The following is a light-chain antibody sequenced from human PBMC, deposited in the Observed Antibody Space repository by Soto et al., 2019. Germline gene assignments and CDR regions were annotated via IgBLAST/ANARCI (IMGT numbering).Light chain of an antibody. J-gene: IGKJ5*01. CDR1: QSISSY. CDR3: QQSYSTPPT. V-gene: IGKV1-39*01. Sequence: DIQMTQSPYSLSASVGDRFTITFLASQSISSYLNWYQQKPGKAPKLLIYAASSLQSGVPSRFSGSGSGTDFTLTISSLQPEDFATYYCQQSYSTPPTFGQGTRLE. CDR2: AAS.